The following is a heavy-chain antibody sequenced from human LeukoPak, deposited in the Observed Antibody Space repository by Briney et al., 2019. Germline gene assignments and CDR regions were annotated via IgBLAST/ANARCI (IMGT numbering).Heavy chain of an antibody. CDR1: GFTFSDYN. D-gene: IGHD2-15*01. Sequence: PGGSLRLSCAASGFTFSDYNMRWIRQAPGKGLEWVSSISRSGSTKYYADSVKGRFTISRDSAKNSLSLQMNSLRAEDTAVYYCARVLRYCSGGNCYSGGLGYMDVWGKGTTVTISS. J-gene: IGHJ6*03. V-gene: IGHV3-11*01. CDR2: ISRSGSTK. CDR3: ARVLRYCSGGNCYSGGLGYMDV.